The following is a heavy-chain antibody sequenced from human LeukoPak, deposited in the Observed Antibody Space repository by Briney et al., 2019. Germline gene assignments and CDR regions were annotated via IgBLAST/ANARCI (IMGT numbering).Heavy chain of an antibody. D-gene: IGHD6-19*01. Sequence: SETLSLTCAVYGGSFSGYYWNWIRQPPGKGLEWIGEINHSGIKYNPSLKSRVTISVDTSKNQFSLKLSSVTAADTAVYYCASARSGWSLNYYYYYMDVWGKGTTVTVSS. CDR3: ASARSGWSLNYYYYYMDV. CDR1: GGSFSGYY. V-gene: IGHV4-34*01. CDR2: INHSGI. J-gene: IGHJ6*03.